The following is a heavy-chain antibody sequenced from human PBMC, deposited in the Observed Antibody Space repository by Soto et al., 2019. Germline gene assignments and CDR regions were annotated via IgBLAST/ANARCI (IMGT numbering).Heavy chain of an antibody. V-gene: IGHV1-69*13. CDR1: GGTFSSYA. CDR3: ARGSSGSFPPVDY. J-gene: IGHJ4*02. Sequence: ASVKVSCKSSGGTFSSYAISWVRQAPGQGLEWMGGIIPIFGTANYAQKFQGRVTITADESTSTAYMELNSLRAEDTAVYYCARGSSGSFPPVDYWGQGTLVNVSS. D-gene: IGHD6-19*01. CDR2: IIPIFGTA.